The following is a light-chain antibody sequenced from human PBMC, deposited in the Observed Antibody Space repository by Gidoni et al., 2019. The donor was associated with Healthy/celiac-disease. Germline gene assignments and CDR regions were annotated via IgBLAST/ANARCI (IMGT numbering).Light chain of an antibody. J-gene: IGKJ5*01. CDR3: QQYSSSPPIT. V-gene: IGKV3-20*01. Sequence: IVLTQSPGTLSLSPGERATLSCRASQSVSSSYVAWYQQKPVQAPRLLIYGASSSATVSPDRFSGRGSGTDFTLTISRLEPEDFAVYYCQQYSSSPPITFGQGTRLEIK. CDR2: GAS. CDR1: QSVSSSY.